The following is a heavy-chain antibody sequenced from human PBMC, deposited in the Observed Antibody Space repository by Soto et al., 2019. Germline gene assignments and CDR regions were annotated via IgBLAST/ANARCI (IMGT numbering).Heavy chain of an antibody. Sequence: LRLSCAASGFTFSSYSMNWVRQAPGKGLEWVSSISSSSSYIYYADSVKGRFTISRDNAKNSLYLQMNSLRAEDTAAYYCARVPYCSGGSCYAFPYWGQGTLVTASS. CDR1: GFTFSSYS. CDR3: ARVPYCSGGSCYAFPY. D-gene: IGHD2-15*01. V-gene: IGHV3-21*01. J-gene: IGHJ4*02. CDR2: ISSSSSYI.